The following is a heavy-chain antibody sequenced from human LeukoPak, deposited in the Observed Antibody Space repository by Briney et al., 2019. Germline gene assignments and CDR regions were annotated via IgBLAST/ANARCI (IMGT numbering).Heavy chain of an antibody. Sequence: PSQTLSLTCTVSGGSISSGDYYWSWIRQHPGKGLEWIGYIYYSGSTYYNPSLKSRVTISVDTSKNQFSLKLSSVTAADTAVYYCARGFGTVTTDPWFDPWGQGTLVTVSS. V-gene: IGHV4-31*03. D-gene: IGHD4-17*01. CDR2: IYYSGST. CDR3: ARGFGTVTTDPWFDP. CDR1: GGSISSGDYY. J-gene: IGHJ5*02.